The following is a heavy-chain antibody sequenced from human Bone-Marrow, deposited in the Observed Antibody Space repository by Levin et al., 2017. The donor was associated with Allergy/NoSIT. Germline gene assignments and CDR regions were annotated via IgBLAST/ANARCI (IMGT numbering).Heavy chain of an antibody. CDR3: ARAPTALGYCSGGSCSRLNYYYYYMDV. V-gene: IGHV1-69*13. CDR1: GGTFSSYA. CDR2: IIPIFGTA. D-gene: IGHD2-15*01. J-gene: IGHJ6*03. Sequence: ASVKVSCKASGGTFSSYAISWVRQAPGQGLEWMGGIIPIFGTANYAQKFQGRVTITADESTSTAYMELSSLRSEDTAVYYCARAPTALGYCSGGSCSRLNYYYYYMDVWGKGTTVTVSS.